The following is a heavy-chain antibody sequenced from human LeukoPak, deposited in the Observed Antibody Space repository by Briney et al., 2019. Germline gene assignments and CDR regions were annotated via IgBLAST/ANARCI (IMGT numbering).Heavy chain of an antibody. D-gene: IGHD2/OR15-2a*01. V-gene: IGHV3-7*01. CDR3: APQFYGSSFDY. CDR1: GFTFSSYA. Sequence: PGGSLRLSCAASGFTFSSYAMSWVRQAPGKGLEWVANIKQDGSEKYYVDSVKGRFTISRDNAKNSLYLQMNSLRAEDTAVYYCAPQFYGSSFDYWGQGTLVTVSS. CDR2: IKQDGSEK. J-gene: IGHJ4*02.